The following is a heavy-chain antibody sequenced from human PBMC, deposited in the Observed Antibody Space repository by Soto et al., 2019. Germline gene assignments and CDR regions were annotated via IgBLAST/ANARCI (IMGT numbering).Heavy chain of an antibody. CDR3: VRENYYYGMDV. CDR1: GFDASVNY. V-gene: IGHV3-66*01. CDR2: INNGGST. Sequence: EVQLVESGGTLVQPGGSLKLSCAASGFDASVNYMTWVRQAPGKGLEWVSAINNGGSTFYTDSVKGRFTISRDDSKNTLFLQINSLRVEDTAMYYCVRENYYYGMDVWGQWTAVTVSS. J-gene: IGHJ6*02.